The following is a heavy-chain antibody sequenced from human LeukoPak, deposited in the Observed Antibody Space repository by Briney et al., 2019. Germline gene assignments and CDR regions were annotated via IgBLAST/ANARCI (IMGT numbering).Heavy chain of an antibody. Sequence: GGSLRLSCAASGFTFSSYWMHWVRQAPGQGLVWVSRINSDGSSTRYADSVKGRFTISRDNAKNTLYLQMNSLRAEDTAVYYCARDQTDGDYVYNYWGQRTLVTVSS. CDR2: INSDGSST. D-gene: IGHD4-17*01. CDR1: GFTFSSYW. J-gene: IGHJ4*02. V-gene: IGHV3-74*01. CDR3: ARDQTDGDYVYNY.